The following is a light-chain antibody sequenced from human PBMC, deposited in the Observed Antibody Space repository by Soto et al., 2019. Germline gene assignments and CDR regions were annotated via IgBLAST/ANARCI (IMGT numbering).Light chain of an antibody. CDR1: QSVSNSY. J-gene: IGKJ1*01. CDR3: QQYGSSPGT. CDR2: GTS. V-gene: IGKV3-20*01. Sequence: EIVLTQSPGTLSLSPGERATLSCRASQSVSNSYLAWYQQKPGQAPRLLIYGTSSRATGIPDRFSGSGSGTDFILTISRLEPEDFAVYYCQQYGSSPGTFGKGTKVEIK.